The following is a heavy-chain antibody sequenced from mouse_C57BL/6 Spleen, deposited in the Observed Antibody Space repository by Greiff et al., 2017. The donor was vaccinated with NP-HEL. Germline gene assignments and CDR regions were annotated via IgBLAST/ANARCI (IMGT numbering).Heavy chain of an antibody. Sequence: EVHLVESGGGLVKPGGSLKLSCAASGFTFSDYGMHWVRQAPEKGLEWVAYISSGSSTIYSADTVKGRFTISRDNAKNTLFLQMTSLRSEDTAMYYCARGSPFAYWGQGTLVTVSA. V-gene: IGHV5-17*01. CDR1: GFTFSDYG. J-gene: IGHJ3*01. CDR2: ISSGSSTI. CDR3: ARGSPFAY.